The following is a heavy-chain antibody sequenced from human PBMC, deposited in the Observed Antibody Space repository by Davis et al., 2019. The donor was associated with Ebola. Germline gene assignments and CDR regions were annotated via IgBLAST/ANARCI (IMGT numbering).Heavy chain of an antibody. CDR3: ATERGY. V-gene: IGHV1-8*01. D-gene: IGHD2-15*01. CDR1: GYTFTSYD. Sequence: ASVKVSCKASGYTFTSYDINWVRQATGQGLEWMGWMNPNSGNTGYAQKLQGRVTMTTDTSTTTGYMELTSLKSDDTAVYYCATERGYWGQGTLVIVSS. J-gene: IGHJ4*02. CDR2: MNPNSGNT.